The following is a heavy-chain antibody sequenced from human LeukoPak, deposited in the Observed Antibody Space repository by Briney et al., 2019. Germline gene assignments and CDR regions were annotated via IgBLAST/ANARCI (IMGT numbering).Heavy chain of an antibody. D-gene: IGHD4-17*01. V-gene: IGHV4-61*08. J-gene: IGHJ5*02. CDR3: ARVVSGDYERWFDP. CDR2: IYYSGST. CDR1: GGSISSGGYY. Sequence: PSETLSLTCTVSGGSISSGGYYWSWIRQPPGKGLEWIGYIYYSGSTNYNPSLKSRVTISVDTSKNQFSLKLSSVTAADTAVYYCARVVSGDYERWFDPWGQGTLVTVSS.